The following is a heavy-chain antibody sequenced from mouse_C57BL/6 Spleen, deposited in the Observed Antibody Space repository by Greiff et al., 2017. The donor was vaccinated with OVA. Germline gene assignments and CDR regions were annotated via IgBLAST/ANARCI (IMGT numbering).Heavy chain of an antibody. CDR1: GYTFTSYW. D-gene: IGHD2-14*01. J-gene: IGHJ3*01. CDR2: IHPNSGST. Sequence: QVQLQQSGAELVKPGASVKLSCKASGYTFTSYWMHWVKQRPGQGLEWIGMIHPNSGSTNYNEKFKSKATLTVDKSSSTAYMQLSSLTSEDSAVYYCARAEEVLAGTGFAYWGQGTLVTVSA. CDR3: ARAEEVLAGTGFAY. V-gene: IGHV1-64*01.